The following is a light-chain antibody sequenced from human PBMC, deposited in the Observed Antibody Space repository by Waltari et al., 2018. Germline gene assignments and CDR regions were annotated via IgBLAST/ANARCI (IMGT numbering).Light chain of an antibody. Sequence: EIVMTQSPATLSVSPGERATISCRASQSVSSNLAWYQQKPGQAPRRLIHGASTRATRIPARFSGSGSGTEFTLTISSLQSEDFAVYYCQQYNNWPPRTFGQGTKVEIK. V-gene: IGKV3-15*01. CDR3: QQYNNWPPRT. CDR2: GAS. CDR1: QSVSSN. J-gene: IGKJ1*01.